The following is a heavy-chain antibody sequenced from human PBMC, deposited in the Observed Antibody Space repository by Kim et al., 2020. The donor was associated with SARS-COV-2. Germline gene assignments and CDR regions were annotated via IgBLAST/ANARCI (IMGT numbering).Heavy chain of an antibody. J-gene: IGHJ4*02. Sequence: RYSPSLKSRLTITKDTSKNQVVLTMTNMDPVDTATYYCAHYSSSWYYFDYWGQGTLVTVSS. D-gene: IGHD6-13*01. V-gene: IGHV2-5*01. CDR3: AHYSSSWYYFDY.